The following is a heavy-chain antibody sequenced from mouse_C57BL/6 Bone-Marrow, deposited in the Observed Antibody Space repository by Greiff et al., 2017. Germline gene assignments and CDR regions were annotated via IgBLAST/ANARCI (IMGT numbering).Heavy chain of an antibody. D-gene: IGHD1-1*01. J-gene: IGHJ1*03. CDR3: ARGGLLYGSSPFWYFDV. Sequence: VQLQQPGAELVKPGASVKLSCKASGYTFTSYWMHWVKQRPGHGLEWIGMIHPNSGSTNYNEKFKSKATLTVDKSSSTAYMQLSSLTSEDSAVYYCARGGLLYGSSPFWYFDVWGTGTTVTVSS. CDR1: GYTFTSYW. V-gene: IGHV1-64*01. CDR2: IHPNSGST.